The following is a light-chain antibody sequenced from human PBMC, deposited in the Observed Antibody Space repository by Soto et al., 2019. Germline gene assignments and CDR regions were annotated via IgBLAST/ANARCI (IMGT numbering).Light chain of an antibody. CDR3: QYLNGAPTIT. V-gene: IGKV1-9*01. J-gene: IGKJ5*01. CDR2: AAY. CDR1: QDVSDY. Sequence: DIQLTQSPSFLSASVGDRVTITCRASQDVSDYLAWYQHAPGKAPNLLIYAAYTLQSGVPSRFSGSGSGTEFSLTITSLQPEDFATYYCQYLNGAPTITFGHGTRLDVK.